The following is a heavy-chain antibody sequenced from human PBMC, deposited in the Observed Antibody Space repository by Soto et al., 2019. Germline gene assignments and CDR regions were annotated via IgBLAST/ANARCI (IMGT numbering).Heavy chain of an antibody. CDR3: ARDETLQQKFDY. D-gene: IGHD5-18*01. CDR1: GFTFSSHA. CDR2: ISYDGSNK. V-gene: IGHV3-30-3*01. J-gene: IGHJ4*02. Sequence: GGSLRLSCAASGFTFSSHAMHWVRQAPGKGLEWVAVISYDGSNKYYADSVKGRFTISRDNSKNTLYLQMNSLRAEDTAVYYCARDETLQQKFDYWGQGTLVTVSS.